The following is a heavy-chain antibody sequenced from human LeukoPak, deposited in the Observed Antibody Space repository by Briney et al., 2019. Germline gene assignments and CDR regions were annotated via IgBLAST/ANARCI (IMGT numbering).Heavy chain of an antibody. Sequence: GGSLRLSCAASGFTFSSYSMNWVRQAPGKGLEWVSYINSGSSTIYYADSVEGRFTISRDNAKNSLYLQLNSLRAEDTAVYYCAREHYDNSGYSHDSWGQGTMVTVSS. CDR3: AREHYDNSGYSHDS. J-gene: IGHJ4*02. V-gene: IGHV3-48*01. CDR1: GFTFSSYS. D-gene: IGHD3-22*01. CDR2: INSGSSTI.